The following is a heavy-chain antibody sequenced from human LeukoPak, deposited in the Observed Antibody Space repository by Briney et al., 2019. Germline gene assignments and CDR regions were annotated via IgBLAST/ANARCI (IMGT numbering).Heavy chain of an antibody. CDR2: IDRNGDST. J-gene: IGHJ4*02. Sequence: GGSLRLSCAASGFTFDDYGMSWVRQAPGKGLEWVSGIDRNGDSTGYADSVEGRFTISRDNAKNSLYLQMDSLRAEDTAVYYCARDGLTGDVFDYWGQGTLVTVSS. V-gene: IGHV3-20*04. CDR3: ARDGLTGDVFDY. D-gene: IGHD2-21*02. CDR1: GFTFDDYG.